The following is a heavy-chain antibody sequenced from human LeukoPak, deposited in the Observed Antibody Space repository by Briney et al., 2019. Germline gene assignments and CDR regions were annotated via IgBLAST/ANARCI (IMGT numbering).Heavy chain of an antibody. CDR1: GFTFSTYA. V-gene: IGHV3-23*01. CDR3: AKDTITMIRGVIRAFEY. D-gene: IGHD3-10*01. J-gene: IGHJ4*02. Sequence: PGGSLRLSCVGSGFTFSTYAMSWVRQAPGKGLEWVSAISGSGDSTFYVDSVKGRFTISRDNSKNTLYLQMDSLRAEDTAIYYCAKDTITMIRGVIRAFEYWGQGTLVTVAS. CDR2: ISGSGDST.